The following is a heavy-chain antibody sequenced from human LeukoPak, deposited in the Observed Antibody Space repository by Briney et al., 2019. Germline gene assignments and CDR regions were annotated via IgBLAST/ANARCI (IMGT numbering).Heavy chain of an antibody. CDR3: ARGGVDDILTGYYKRTDLDY. CDR2: MNPNSGNT. Sequence: ASVKVSCKASGYTFTGYYMHWVRQATGQGLEWMGWMNPNSGNTGYAQKFQGRVTITRNTSISTAYMELSSLRSEDTAVYYCARGGVDDILTGYYKRTDLDYWGQGTLVTVSS. V-gene: IGHV1-8*03. J-gene: IGHJ4*02. D-gene: IGHD3-9*01. CDR1: GYTFTGYY.